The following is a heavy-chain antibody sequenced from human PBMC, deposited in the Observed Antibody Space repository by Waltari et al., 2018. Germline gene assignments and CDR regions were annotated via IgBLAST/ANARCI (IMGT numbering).Heavy chain of an antibody. CDR1: GFTFSSYG. V-gene: IGHV3-33*08. J-gene: IGHJ3*02. CDR2: IWYDGSNK. D-gene: IGHD7-27*01. Sequence: QVQLVESGGGVVQPGRSLRLSCAASGFTFSSYGMHWVRQAPGKGLEWVAGIWYDGSNKYYADSVKGRFTISRDNSKNTLYLQMNSLRAEDTAMYYCANTGDDAFDIWGQGTMVTVSS. CDR3: ANTGDDAFDI.